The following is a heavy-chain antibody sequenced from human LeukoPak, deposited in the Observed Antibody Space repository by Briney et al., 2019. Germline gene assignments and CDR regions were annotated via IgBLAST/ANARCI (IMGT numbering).Heavy chain of an antibody. V-gene: IGHV3-23*01. CDR3: ARVIGGETFDY. D-gene: IGHD2-15*01. CDR1: GFTFSSYA. Sequence: SGGSLRLSCAASGFTFSSYAMSWVRQAPGKGLEWVSGFSGGDGSTSYADSVKGRFTISRDNAKNSLYLQMNSLRAEDTAVYYCARVIGGETFDYWGQGTLVTVSS. J-gene: IGHJ4*02. CDR2: FSGGDGST.